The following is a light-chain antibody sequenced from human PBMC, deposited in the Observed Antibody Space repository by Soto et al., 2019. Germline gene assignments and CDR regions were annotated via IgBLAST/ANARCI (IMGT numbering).Light chain of an antibody. Sequence: QSALTQPRSVSGSPGQSVTISCTGTSSDVGGYNYVSWYQQHPGKAPKLMIYDVSKRPSGVPHRFTGSKSGNTASLTISGLQAEDQDDYYCCSYAGSYTRVFGGGTKLTVL. CDR1: SSDVGGYNY. V-gene: IGLV2-11*01. CDR3: CSYAGSYTRV. CDR2: DVS. J-gene: IGLJ3*02.